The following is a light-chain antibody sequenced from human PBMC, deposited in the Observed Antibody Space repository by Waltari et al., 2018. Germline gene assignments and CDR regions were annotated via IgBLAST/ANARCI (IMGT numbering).Light chain of an antibody. CDR3: QQSYTTRRT. Sequence: DLQMPQSPSSLSASVGDRVTITCRASQSMSNYLNWYQQKPGKAPKLLIYGASSLQSGVPSRFSGSGSGTDFTLTISSLQSEDFATYYCQQSYTTRRTFGPGTKVD. J-gene: IGKJ3*01. V-gene: IGKV1-39*01. CDR2: GAS. CDR1: QSMSNY.